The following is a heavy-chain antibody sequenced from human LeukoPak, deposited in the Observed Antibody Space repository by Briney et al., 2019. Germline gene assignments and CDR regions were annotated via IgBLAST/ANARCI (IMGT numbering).Heavy chain of an antibody. Sequence: PSETLSLTCTVSGFVSGESISTYSWSWFRQPAGKGLEWLGRINTIGSTNYNPSLKSRVTISEDKSNNQLSLRLSSVTAADTAVYYCARCTITPYYFDYWGQGTLITVSS. D-gene: IGHD5-12*01. CDR1: GESISTYS. CDR2: INTIGST. CDR3: ARCTITPYYFDY. J-gene: IGHJ4*02. V-gene: IGHV4-4*07.